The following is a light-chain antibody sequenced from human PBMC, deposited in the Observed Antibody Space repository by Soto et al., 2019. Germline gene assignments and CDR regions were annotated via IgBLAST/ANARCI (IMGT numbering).Light chain of an antibody. V-gene: IGKV3-20*01. CDR2: GAS. Sequence: EIVLTQSPGTPSLSPGERATLSCRASQSVSSSYLAWYQQKPGQAPRLLIYGASSRATGIPDRFSGSGSGTDFTLTISRLEPEDFAVYYCQQYGSSTGTLGQGTKVDIK. CDR3: QQYGSSTGT. CDR1: QSVSSSY. J-gene: IGKJ1*01.